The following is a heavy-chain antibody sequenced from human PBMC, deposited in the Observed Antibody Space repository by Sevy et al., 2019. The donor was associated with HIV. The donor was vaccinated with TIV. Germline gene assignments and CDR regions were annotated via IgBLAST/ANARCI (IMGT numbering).Heavy chain of an antibody. J-gene: IGHJ5*02. V-gene: IGHV3-20*04. CDR1: GFTFDDYG. CDR3: ARDSGIAVAGTSVDCFDP. CDR2: INWNGGST. Sequence: GGSLRLSCAASGFTFDDYGMSWVRQAPGKGLEWVSGINWNGGSTGYADSVKGRFTISRDNAKNSLYLQMNSLRAEDTALYYCARDSGIAVAGTSVDCFDPWGQGTLVTVSS. D-gene: IGHD6-19*01.